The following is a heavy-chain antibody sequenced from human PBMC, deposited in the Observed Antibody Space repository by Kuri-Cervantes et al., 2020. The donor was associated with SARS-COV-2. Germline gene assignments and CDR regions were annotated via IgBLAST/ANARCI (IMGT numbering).Heavy chain of an antibody. CDR1: GFTFSSYW. V-gene: IGHV3-74*01. CDR2: INSDGSST. J-gene: IGHJ3*02. D-gene: IGHD3-22*01. CDR3: ARDRYAYYDSSGYTGRGDAFDI. Sequence: GESLKISCAASGFTFSSYWMHWVRQAPGKGLVWVSRINSDGSSTSYADSVKGRFTISRDNAKNTLYLQMNSLRAEDTAVDYCARDRYAYYDSSGYTGRGDAFDIWGQGTMVTVSS.